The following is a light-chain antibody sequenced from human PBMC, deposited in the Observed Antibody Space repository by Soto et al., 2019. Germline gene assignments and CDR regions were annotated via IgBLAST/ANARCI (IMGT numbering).Light chain of an antibody. CDR3: QAWDSSTAVV. CDR1: KLGDKY. J-gene: IGLJ2*01. CDR2: QDS. Sequence: SYELTQPPSVSVSPGQPASIPCSGDKLGDKYACWSQQKPGQSPVLVIYQDSKRPSGIPERFSGSNSGNTATLTISGTQAMDEADYYCQAWDSSTAVVFGGGTKLTVL. V-gene: IGLV3-1*01.